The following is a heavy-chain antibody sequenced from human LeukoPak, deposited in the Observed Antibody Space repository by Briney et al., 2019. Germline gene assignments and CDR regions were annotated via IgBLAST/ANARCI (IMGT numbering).Heavy chain of an antibody. Sequence: SETLSLTCTVSGGSISSGSHYWSWIRQPAGKGLEWIGRIYSSGSTNYNPSLKSRVTISVDTSKNQFSLKMSSVTAADTAVYYCAMTVHFGELSFFYFDSWGQGTLVTVSS. J-gene: IGHJ4*02. D-gene: IGHD3-16*02. V-gene: IGHV4-61*02. CDR2: IYSSGST. CDR1: GGSISSGSHY. CDR3: AMTVHFGELSFFYFDS.